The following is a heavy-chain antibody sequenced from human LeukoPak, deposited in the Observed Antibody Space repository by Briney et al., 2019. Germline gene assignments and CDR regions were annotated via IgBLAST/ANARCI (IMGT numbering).Heavy chain of an antibody. J-gene: IGHJ3*02. CDR3: ARDKGDIVVVPAAEAFDI. V-gene: IGHV1-46*01. CDR1: GYTFTSYY. CDR2: INPSGGST. Sequence: ASVKVSCKASGYTFTSYYMHWVRQAPGQGLEWMGIINPSGGSTNYAQKFQGRVTMTTDTSTSTAYMELRSLRSDDTAVYYCARDKGDIVVVPAAEAFDIWGQGTMVTVSS. D-gene: IGHD2-2*01.